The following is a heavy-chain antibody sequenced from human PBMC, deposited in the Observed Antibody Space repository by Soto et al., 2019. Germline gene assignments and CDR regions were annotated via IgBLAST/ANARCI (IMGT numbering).Heavy chain of an antibody. J-gene: IGHJ4*02. CDR3: ARAGLQEYYYDSSGYWLLDY. V-gene: IGHV3-48*02. Sequence: GESLKISCAASGFTFSSYSMNWVRQAPGKGLEWVSYISSSSSTIYYADSVKGRFTISRDNAKNSLYLQMNSLRDEDTAVYYCARAGLQEYYYDSSGYWLLDYWGQGTLVTVSS. CDR1: GFTFSSYS. CDR2: ISSSSSTI. D-gene: IGHD3-22*01.